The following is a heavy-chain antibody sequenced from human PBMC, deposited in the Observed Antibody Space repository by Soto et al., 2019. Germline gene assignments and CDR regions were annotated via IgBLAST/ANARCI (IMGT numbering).Heavy chain of an antibody. CDR2: IIPILGIA. V-gene: IGHV1-69*04. CDR3: ARELVRERFVSGGVRGAPGDYYYYYMDV. D-gene: IGHD3-10*01. CDR1: GGTFSSYT. J-gene: IGHJ6*03. Sequence: SVKVSCKASGGTFSSYTISWVRQAPGQGLEWMGRIIPILGIANYAQKFQGRVTITADKSTSTAYMELSSLRSEDTAVYYCARELVRERFVSGGVRGAPGDYYYYYMDVWGKGTTVTVSS.